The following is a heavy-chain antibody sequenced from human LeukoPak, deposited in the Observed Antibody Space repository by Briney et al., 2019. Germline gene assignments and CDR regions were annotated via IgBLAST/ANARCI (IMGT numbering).Heavy chain of an antibody. CDR2: ISYTGST. CDR1: GGSISSSSSY. Sequence: SETLSLTCTVSGGSISSSSSYWGWIRQPPGKGLEWIGSISYTGSTYYNPSLKSRVTISVDTSKNQFSLKLCSVTAADTAVYYCARVLAAAAHFDYWGQGTLVTASS. D-gene: IGHD6-13*01. CDR3: ARVLAAAAHFDY. V-gene: IGHV4-39*01. J-gene: IGHJ4*02.